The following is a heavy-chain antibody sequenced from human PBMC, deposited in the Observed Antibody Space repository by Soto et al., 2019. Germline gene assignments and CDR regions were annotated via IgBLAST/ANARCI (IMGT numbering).Heavy chain of an antibody. Sequence: GASVKVSCKASGGTFSSYAISWVRQAPGQWLEWMGRIIPIFGTAKYAQKLQGRVTITAEESTRTAYMEMSSLRSEDTAVYYCARGAPNLASCGGDCYEVAFDIWGKGTRVTVSS. D-gene: IGHD2-21*02. CDR3: ARGAPNLASCGGDCYEVAFDI. J-gene: IGHJ3*02. V-gene: IGHV1-69*13. CDR2: IIPIFGTA. CDR1: GGTFSSYA.